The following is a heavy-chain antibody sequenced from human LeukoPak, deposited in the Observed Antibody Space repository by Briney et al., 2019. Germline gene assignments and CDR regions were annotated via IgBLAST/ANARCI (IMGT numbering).Heavy chain of an antibody. V-gene: IGHV3-30-3*01. D-gene: IGHD4-17*01. Sequence: GRSLRLSCAASGFTFSSYAMHWVRQAPGKGLEWVAVISYDGSNKYYSDSVKGRFTISRDNSKNTLYLQMNSLRAEDTAVYYCARGVSHYGDYVDVDYWGQGPLVTVSS. CDR2: ISYDGSNK. CDR3: ARGVSHYGDYVDVDY. CDR1: GFTFSSYA. J-gene: IGHJ4*02.